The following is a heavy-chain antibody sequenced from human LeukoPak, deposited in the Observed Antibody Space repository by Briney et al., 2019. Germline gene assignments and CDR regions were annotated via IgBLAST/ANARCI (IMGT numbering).Heavy chain of an antibody. Sequence: GESLKISCQGSGYSFTSYWIGWVRQVPGKGLEWMGIIYPGDSDTRYSPSFQGQVTISADKSISTAYLQWSSLKASDTAMYYCARQWGRYCSSTSCYADYWGQGTLVTVSS. D-gene: IGHD2-2*01. CDR3: ARQWGRYCSSTSCYADY. CDR1: GYSFTSYW. V-gene: IGHV5-51*01. J-gene: IGHJ4*02. CDR2: IYPGDSDT.